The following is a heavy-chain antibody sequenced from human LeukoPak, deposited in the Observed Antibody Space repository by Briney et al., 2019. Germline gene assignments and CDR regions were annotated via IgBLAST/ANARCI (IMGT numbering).Heavy chain of an antibody. CDR3: ARGIAARPFDY. Sequence: GGSLRLSCAASEFTFSDYYMSWIRQAPGKGLKWVSYISSSDSTIYYADSVKGRFTISRDNAKNSLYLQMNSLRAEDTAVYYCARGIAARPFDYWGQGTLVTVSS. D-gene: IGHD6-6*01. CDR1: EFTFSDYY. CDR2: ISSSDSTI. V-gene: IGHV3-11*04. J-gene: IGHJ4*02.